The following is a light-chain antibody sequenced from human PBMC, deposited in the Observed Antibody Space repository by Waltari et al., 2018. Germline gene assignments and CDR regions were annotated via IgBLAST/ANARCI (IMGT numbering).Light chain of an antibody. CDR3: QQYNTYPLT. CDR2: VAS. J-gene: IGKJ4*01. CDR1: QTISSY. Sequence: AIRITQSPPSLPVSTGDRVTITCRASQTISSYLAWYQQKPGKAPQLLIYVASTLESGVPSRFSGSQSGTDFTLTISCLQSEDFAVYYCQQYNTYPLTFGGGTKVEI. V-gene: IGKV1-8*01.